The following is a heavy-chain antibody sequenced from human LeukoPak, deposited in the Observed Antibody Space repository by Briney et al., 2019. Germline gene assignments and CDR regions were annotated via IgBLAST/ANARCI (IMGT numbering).Heavy chain of an antibody. J-gene: IGHJ6*03. V-gene: IGHV3-74*01. Sequence: PGGSLRLSCAASGVTFSGYWMHWVRQGPEKGLELVSRIDNDGHGIIYADSVKGRLTTSSDKAKNTLYLQMNSLRVEDTAVYYCAAGGGWDPSFGVVTHIDAWGKGTTVAVS. CDR1: GVTFSGYW. CDR2: IDNDGHGI. D-gene: IGHD3-3*01. CDR3: AAGGGWDPSFGVVTHIDA.